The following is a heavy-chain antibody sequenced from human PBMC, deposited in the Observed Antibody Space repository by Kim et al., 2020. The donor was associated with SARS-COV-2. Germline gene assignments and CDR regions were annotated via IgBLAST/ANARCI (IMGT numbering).Heavy chain of an antibody. CDR2: FDPEDGET. J-gene: IGHJ4*02. CDR3: ATAIHHVTEIIAAAAYYFDY. V-gene: IGHV1-24*01. CDR1: GYTLTELS. D-gene: IGHD6-13*01. Sequence: ASVKVSCKVSGYTLTELSMHWVRQAPGKGLEWMGGFDPEDGETIYAQKFQGRVTMTEDTSTDTAYMELSSLRSEDTAVYYCATAIHHVTEIIAAAAYYFDYWGQGTLVTVSS.